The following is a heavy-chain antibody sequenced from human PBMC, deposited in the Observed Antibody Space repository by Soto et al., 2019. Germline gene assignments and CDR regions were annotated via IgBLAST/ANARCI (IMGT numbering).Heavy chain of an antibody. CDR3: ARGVAAAGTQHYFDY. CDR2: IIPIFGTA. D-gene: IGHD6-13*01. J-gene: IGHJ4*02. CDR1: GGTFSSYA. V-gene: IGHV1-69*13. Sequence: GASVKVSCKASGGTFSSYAISWVRQAPGQGLEWMGGIIPIFGTANYAQKFQGRVTITADESTSTAYMELSSLRSEDTAVYYCARGVAAAGTQHYFDYWGQGTLVTVSS.